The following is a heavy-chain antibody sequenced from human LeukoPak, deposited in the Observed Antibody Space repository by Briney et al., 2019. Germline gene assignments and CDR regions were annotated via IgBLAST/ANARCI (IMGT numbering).Heavy chain of an antibody. J-gene: IGHJ2*01. D-gene: IGHD3-22*01. Sequence: GASLKISCKGSGYSFTSYWIGWVRQMPGKGLEWMGIIYPGDSDARYSPPFQGQVTISADKSISTAYLQWSSLKASDTAMYYCARVPYSSGYYYDWYIDLWGRGTPVTVSS. CDR2: IYPGDSDA. CDR3: ARVPYSSGYYYDWYIDL. V-gene: IGHV5-51*01. CDR1: GYSFTSYW.